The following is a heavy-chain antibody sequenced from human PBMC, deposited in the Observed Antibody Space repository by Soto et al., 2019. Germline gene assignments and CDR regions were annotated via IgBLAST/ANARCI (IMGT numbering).Heavy chain of an antibody. CDR3: AREDRDIVVVPAAILPDY. D-gene: IGHD2-2*02. V-gene: IGHV3-30*04. CDR1: GFTFSSYA. CDR2: ISYDGRNK. J-gene: IGHJ4*02. Sequence: QVQLVESGGGVVQPGRSLRLSCAASGFTFSSYAMHWVRQAPGKGLEWVAVISYDGRNKYYADSVKGRFTISRDNSKNTLYLQRNSLRAEDTAVYYCAREDRDIVVVPAAILPDYWGQGTLVTVTS.